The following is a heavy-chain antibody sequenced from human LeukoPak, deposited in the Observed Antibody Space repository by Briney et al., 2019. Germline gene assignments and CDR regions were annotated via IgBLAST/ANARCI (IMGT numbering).Heavy chain of an antibody. Sequence: GGSLRLSCAASGFTFGDTWMNWVRQAPGQGPEWVANIKQDGSEKFYVASVKGRFTISRDNAKNSLCLQMNSLRAEDTALYYCATSYDMGWLIGYWGQGTLVTVSS. CDR1: GFTFGDTW. D-gene: IGHD3/OR15-3a*01. V-gene: IGHV3-7*03. J-gene: IGHJ4*02. CDR3: ATSYDMGWLIGY. CDR2: IKQDGSEK.